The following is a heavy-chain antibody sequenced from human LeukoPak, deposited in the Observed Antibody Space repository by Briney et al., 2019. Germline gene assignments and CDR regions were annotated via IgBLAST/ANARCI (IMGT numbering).Heavy chain of an antibody. CDR3: AKDKYYYGSGSDFDN. J-gene: IGHJ4*02. Sequence: GGSLRLSCAASGFTFSSYTMNWALQAPGKGLKCVALISYDGSNEYYADAVKGRFTISRDNSKNTLFLQMNSLRAEDTAVYYCAKDKYYYGSGSDFDNWGQGTLVTVSS. D-gene: IGHD3-10*01. CDR1: GFTFSSYT. CDR2: ISYDGSNE. V-gene: IGHV3-30*18.